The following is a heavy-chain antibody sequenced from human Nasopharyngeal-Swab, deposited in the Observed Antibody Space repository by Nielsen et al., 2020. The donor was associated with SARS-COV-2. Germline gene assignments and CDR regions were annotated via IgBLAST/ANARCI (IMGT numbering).Heavy chain of an antibody. J-gene: IGHJ4*02. V-gene: IGHV3-21*01. CDR3: VRDHGNWYRSFDY. D-gene: IGHD6-13*01. CDR2: ISSSSSYI. Sequence: VCQAPGKGLEWVSSISSSSSYIYYADSVKGRFTISRDNAKNSLYLQMNRLRAEDTAVYYCVRDHGNWYRSFDYWGQGTLVTVSS.